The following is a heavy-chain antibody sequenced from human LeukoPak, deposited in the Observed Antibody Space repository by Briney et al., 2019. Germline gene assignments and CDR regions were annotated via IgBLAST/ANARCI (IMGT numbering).Heavy chain of an antibody. Sequence: SQTLSLTCTVSGGSISSGDYYWSWIRQPPGKGLQWIGYIYHSGSTYYNPSLKSRVTISVDRSKNQFSLQLSSLTAADTAVYYCARVPGGSSPMIGAFDIWGQGTMVTVSS. CDR3: ARVPGGSSPMIGAFDI. V-gene: IGHV4-30-2*01. CDR1: GGSISSGDYY. J-gene: IGHJ3*02. CDR2: IYHSGST. D-gene: IGHD1-26*01.